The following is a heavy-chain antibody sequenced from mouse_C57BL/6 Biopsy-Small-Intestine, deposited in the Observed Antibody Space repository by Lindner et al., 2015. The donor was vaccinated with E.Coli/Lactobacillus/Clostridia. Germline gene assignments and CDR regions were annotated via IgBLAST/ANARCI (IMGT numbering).Heavy chain of an antibody. CDR2: IVPIFGTR. J-gene: IGHJ4*01. D-gene: IGHD2-2*01. Sequence: SVKVSCKVLGGTFSSYAVSWVRQAPGQGLEWMGAIVPIFGTRNFAQKFQGRVTISADDFTSTAYMEVSSLTSDDTAVYYCARTLVRGEDYYYAMDVWGQGTTVTVSS. V-gene: IGHV1-81*01. CDR1: GGTFSSYA. CDR3: ARTLVRGEDYYYAMDV.